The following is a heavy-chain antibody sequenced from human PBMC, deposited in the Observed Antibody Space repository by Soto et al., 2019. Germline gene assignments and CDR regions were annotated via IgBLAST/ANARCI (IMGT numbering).Heavy chain of an antibody. Sequence: LRCSCFAGGCTLSDNRMNWIRKAPGKSQKWVSYFGTSRKYIYFPDSVRSRFAISRDDANHSLYLQLTCLIHDDTALYYFVIDRDWGFRIWGQGTMFTVSS. CDR3: VIDRDWGFRI. CDR2: FGTSRKYI. J-gene: IGHJ3*02. V-gene: IGHV3-48*02. CDR1: GCTLSDNR. D-gene: IGHD7-27*01.